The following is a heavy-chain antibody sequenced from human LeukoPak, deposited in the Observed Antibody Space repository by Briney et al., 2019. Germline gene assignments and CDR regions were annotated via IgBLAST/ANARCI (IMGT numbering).Heavy chain of an antibody. CDR2: ISYDGSNK. CDR3: AGGQLKRLERRAGGNWFDP. D-gene: IGHD1-1*01. CDR1: GFTFSSYA. V-gene: IGHV3-30*01. Sequence: PGRSLRLSCAASGFTFSSYAMHWVRQAPGKGLEWGAVISYDGSNKYYADSVKGRFTISRDNSKNTLYLQMNSLRAEDTAVYYCAGGQLKRLERRAGGNWFDPWGQGTLVTVSS. J-gene: IGHJ5*02.